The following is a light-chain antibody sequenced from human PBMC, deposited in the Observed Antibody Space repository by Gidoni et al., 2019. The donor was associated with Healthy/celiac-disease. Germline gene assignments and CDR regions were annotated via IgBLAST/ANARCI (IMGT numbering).Light chain of an antibody. CDR3: QQLNSYPHT. CDR1: QSISSY. CDR2: DAS. Sequence: DIHFTQSPSFLSASVGDRVTITCRASQSISSYLAWYQQKPGKAPKLLIYDASTLQSGVPSRFSGSGSGTEFTLTISSLQPEDFATYYCQQLNSYPHTFGQGTRLEIK. J-gene: IGKJ5*01. V-gene: IGKV1-9*01.